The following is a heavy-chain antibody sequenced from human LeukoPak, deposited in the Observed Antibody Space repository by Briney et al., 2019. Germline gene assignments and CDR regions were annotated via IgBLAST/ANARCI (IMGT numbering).Heavy chain of an antibody. CDR3: AREGSANWNYFDY. Sequence: PGGSLRLSYAASGFTFSSYSMNWVRQAPGKGLEWVSSISSSSSSIYYADSLKGRFTISRDNAKNSLYLQMDSLRAEDTAVYYCAREGSANWNYFDYWGQGTLVTASS. CDR1: GFTFSSYS. CDR2: ISSSSSSI. D-gene: IGHD1-1*01. V-gene: IGHV3-21*01. J-gene: IGHJ4*02.